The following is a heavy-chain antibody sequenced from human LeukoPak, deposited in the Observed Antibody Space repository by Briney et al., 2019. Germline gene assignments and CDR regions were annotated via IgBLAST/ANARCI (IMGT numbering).Heavy chain of an antibody. V-gene: IGHV3-48*02. J-gene: IGHJ5*01. Sequence: GGSLRLSCAASGFTFSSYSMNWVRQAPGKGLGWGSYISSISSTIYYADSVKGRFTISRDNAKNSLYLQMNSLRDEDTAVYYCARDLLGYCSGGSCYDDNWFDSWGQGTLVTVSS. CDR1: GFTFSSYS. D-gene: IGHD2-15*01. CDR3: ARDLLGYCSGGSCYDDNWFDS. CDR2: ISSISSTI.